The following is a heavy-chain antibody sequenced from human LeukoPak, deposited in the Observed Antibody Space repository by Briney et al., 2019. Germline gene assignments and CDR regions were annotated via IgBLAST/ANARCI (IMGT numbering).Heavy chain of an antibody. CDR1: GFTFSSYG. CDR2: IRCDGSNK. CDR3: AKDHGHSYSYGYGPLWY. Sequence: GGSLRLSCAASGFTFSSYGMHWVRQAPGKGLEWVAFIRCDGSNKYYADSVKGRFTISRDNSKNTLYLQMNSLRAEDTAVYYCAKDHGHSYSYGYGPLWYWGQGTLVTVSS. D-gene: IGHD5-18*01. V-gene: IGHV3-30*02. J-gene: IGHJ4*02.